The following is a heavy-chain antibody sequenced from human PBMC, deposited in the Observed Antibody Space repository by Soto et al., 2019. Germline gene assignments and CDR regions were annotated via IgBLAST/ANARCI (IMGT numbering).Heavy chain of an antibody. CDR2: TYHSGTT. D-gene: IGHD6-13*01. CDR1: GDSINNRNW. Sequence: QVQLQESGPGLVQPSGTLSLTCAVSGDSINNRNWWSWVRQTPGKGLEWIGETYHSGTTNYNPSLKTRVTTSIDKSKNQFSLKMNSVTAADTAVYYWAREVNSSPARGPNWFDPWGQGTLVTVSS. V-gene: IGHV4-4*02. CDR3: AREVNSSPARGPNWFDP. J-gene: IGHJ5*02.